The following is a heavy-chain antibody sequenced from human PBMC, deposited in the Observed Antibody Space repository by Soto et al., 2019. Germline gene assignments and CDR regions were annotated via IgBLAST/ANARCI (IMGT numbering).Heavy chain of an antibody. V-gene: IGHV1-46*01. D-gene: IGHD5-12*01. J-gene: IGHJ6*04. CDR1: GYTFTSYY. CDR2: INPSGGST. CDR3: AGGYYSGYDWFPSYYYGMDV. Sequence: ASVKVSCKASGYTFTSYYMHWVRQAPGQGLEWMGIINPSGGSTSYAQKFQGRVTMTRDTSTSTVYMELSSLRSEDTAVYYCAGGYYSGYDWFPSYYYGMDVWGKGTTVTVSS.